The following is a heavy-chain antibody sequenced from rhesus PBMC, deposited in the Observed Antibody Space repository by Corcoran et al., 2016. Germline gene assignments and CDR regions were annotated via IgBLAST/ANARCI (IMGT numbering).Heavy chain of an antibody. J-gene: IGHJ4*01. CDR1: GGSISASYR. Sequence: QVQLQESGPGVVKPSETLSLTCAVSGGSISASYRWSWIRQPPGKGLEWIGYIYGSSTSTNYNPSLKSRVTISKDTSKNQFSLKLSSVTAADTAVYYCARGWGGSWTCDYWGQGVLVTVSS. CDR3: ARGWGGSWTCDY. CDR2: IYGSSTST. V-gene: IGHV4S10*01. D-gene: IGHD6-25*01.